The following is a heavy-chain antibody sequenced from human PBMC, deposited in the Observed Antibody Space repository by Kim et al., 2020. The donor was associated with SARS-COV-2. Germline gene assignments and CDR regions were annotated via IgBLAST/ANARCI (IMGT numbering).Heavy chain of an antibody. CDR2: IYYSGST. CDR1: GGSISSSSYY. CDR3: ARQRVSVAFDI. V-gene: IGHV4-39*01. Sequence: SETLSLTCTVSGGSISSSSYYWGWIRQPPGKGLEWIGSIYYSGSTYYNPSLKSRVTISVDTSTNQFSLKLSSLTAADTAVYYCARQRVSVAFDIWGQGANVTVSS. J-gene: IGHJ3*02. D-gene: IGHD3-3*01.